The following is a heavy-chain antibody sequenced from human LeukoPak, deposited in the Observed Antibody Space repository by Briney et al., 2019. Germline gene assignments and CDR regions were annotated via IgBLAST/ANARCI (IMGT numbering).Heavy chain of an antibody. Sequence: PGGPLRFSCAASGFTFSNYGMRWVRQAPGKGLESVSGTGGSGGTTYYADSVKGRFTLIRDNSKNTLYLQMSSLRVEDTAVYYCARDHHDDSGYCIDYWGQGTLVIVSS. CDR1: GFTFSNYG. J-gene: IGHJ4*02. V-gene: IGHV3-23*01. D-gene: IGHD3-22*01. CDR3: ARDHHDDSGYCIDY. CDR2: TGGSGGTT.